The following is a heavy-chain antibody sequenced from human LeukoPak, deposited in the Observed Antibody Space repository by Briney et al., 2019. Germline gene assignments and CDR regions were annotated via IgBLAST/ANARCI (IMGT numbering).Heavy chain of an antibody. CDR1: GGSISSSSYY. J-gene: IGHJ4*02. CDR2: IYYSGST. V-gene: IGHV4-39*07. D-gene: IGHD3-22*01. CDR3: ARDQVQGSGYYVDY. Sequence: PSETLSLTCTVSGGSISSSSYYWGWMRQPPGKGLEWIGSIYYSGSTYYNPSLKSRVTISVDTSKNQFSLKLSSVTAADTAVYYCARDQVQGSGYYVDYWGQGTLVTVSS.